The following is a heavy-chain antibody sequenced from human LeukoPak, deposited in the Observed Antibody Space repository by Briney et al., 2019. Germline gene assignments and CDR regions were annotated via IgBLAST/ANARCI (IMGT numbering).Heavy chain of an antibody. CDR1: GGTFSGYA. CDR2: ISASNGQT. D-gene: IGHD2-8*01. CDR3: AKAMYASSSAVD. Sequence: GASVKVSCKASGGTFSGYAISWVRQAPGQGLEWMGWISASNGQTNYAQKFQGRVSMTTDTSTTTAYVEIRSLTSEDTATYYCAKAMYASSSAVDWGQGTLVTVS. V-gene: IGHV1-18*01. J-gene: IGHJ4*02.